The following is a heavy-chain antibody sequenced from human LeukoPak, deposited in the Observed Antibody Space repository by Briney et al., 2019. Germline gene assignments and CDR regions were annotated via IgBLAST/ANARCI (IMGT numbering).Heavy chain of an antibody. CDR3: ARASPGYCSGGSCYPFDY. CDR1: GFTVSSTY. V-gene: IGHV3-66*02. J-gene: IGHJ4*02. CDR2: IYSGGTT. D-gene: IGHD2-15*01. Sequence: PGGSLRLSCTASGFTVSSTYMTWVRQAPGKGLEWVSLIYSGGTTYHADSVKGRFTISRDNSKNTLYLQMNSLRVEDTAVYYCARASPGYCSGGSCYPFDYWGQGTLVTVSS.